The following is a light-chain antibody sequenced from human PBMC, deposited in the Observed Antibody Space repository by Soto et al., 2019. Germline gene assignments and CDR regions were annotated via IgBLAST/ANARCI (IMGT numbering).Light chain of an antibody. CDR1: SSDVGANNY. J-gene: IGLJ2*01. V-gene: IGLV2-14*01. Sequence: QSALTQPASVSGSPGQPITISCTGTSSDVGANNYVSWYQHHPGKAPKLLIYEVSNRPSGVSSRFSGSKSGNTASLTISGLQAEDEADHYCSSYINSITFVVFGGGTKVTVL. CDR3: SSYINSITFVV. CDR2: EVS.